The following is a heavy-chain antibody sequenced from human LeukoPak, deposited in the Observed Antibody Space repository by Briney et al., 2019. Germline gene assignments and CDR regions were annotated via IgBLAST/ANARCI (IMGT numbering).Heavy chain of an antibody. V-gene: IGHV1-3*01. Sequence: ASVKVSCKASGYTFTDYTIHWVRQAPGQRLEWMGWINAGNGNTKYSQKFQGRVTITRDTSASTAYMELSSLRSEDTAVYYCARVQYTYYYDSSGYYPWGQGTLVTVSS. D-gene: IGHD3-22*01. CDR2: INAGNGNT. J-gene: IGHJ5*02. CDR3: ARVQYTYYYDSSGYYP. CDR1: GYTFTDYT.